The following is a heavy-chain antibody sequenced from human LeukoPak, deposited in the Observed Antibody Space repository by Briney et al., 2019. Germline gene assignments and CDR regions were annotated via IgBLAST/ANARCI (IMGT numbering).Heavy chain of an antibody. V-gene: IGHV4-59*08. J-gene: IGHJ4*02. CDR3: ASEDAYKSHFDL. CDR2: IYYTGST. D-gene: IGHD5-24*01. Sequence: SETLSLTCTVSGGSISSYYWSWIRQPPGKGLEWIGYIYYTGSTKYNASLKSRVTISVDTSKNQFSLKVSSVTAADTAVYYCASEDAYKSHFDLWGQGTLVTVSS. CDR1: GGSISSYY.